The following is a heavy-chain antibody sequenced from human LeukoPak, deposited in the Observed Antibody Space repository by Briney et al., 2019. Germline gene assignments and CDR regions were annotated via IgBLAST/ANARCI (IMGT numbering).Heavy chain of an antibody. V-gene: IGHV1-18*01. D-gene: IGHD3-10*01. CDR2: ISAYNGNT. J-gene: IGHJ5*02. CDR1: GYTFTSYG. CDR3: ARDRPQYYYGSGSYYSGRNWFDP. Sequence: ASVKVSCKASGYTFTSYGISWVRQAPGQGLEWMGWISAYNGNTNYAQKLQGRVTMTTDTSTSTAYMELRSLRSDDTAVYYCARDRPQYYYGSGSYYSGRNWFDPWGQGTLVTVSS.